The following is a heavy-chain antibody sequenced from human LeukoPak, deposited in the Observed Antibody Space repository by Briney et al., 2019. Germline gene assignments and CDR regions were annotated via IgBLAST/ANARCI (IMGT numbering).Heavy chain of an antibody. CDR3: AREVSPDFFDL. Sequence: SETLSLTCTVSGGSISFYYWSWIRHPPGKGLEWIGLVYYSGSTNYNPSLKSRVTMSVDMSKNQYSLKLSSVTAADTAVYYCAREVSPDFFDLWGQGTLVTVSS. V-gene: IGHV4-59*01. J-gene: IGHJ4*02. CDR1: GGSISFYY. CDR2: VYYSGST.